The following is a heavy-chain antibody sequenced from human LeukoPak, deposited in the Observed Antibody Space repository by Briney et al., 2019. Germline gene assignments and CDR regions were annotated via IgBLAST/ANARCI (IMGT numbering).Heavy chain of an antibody. Sequence: SETLSLTCTVSGGSISSGGYYWSWIRQPPGKGLEWIGYIYHSGSTYYNPSLKSRVTISVDRSKNQFSLKLSSVTAADTAVYYCAVAIYDILTGPSSGIDYWGQGTLVTVSS. CDR1: GGSISSGGYY. J-gene: IGHJ4*02. CDR2: IYHSGST. CDR3: AVAIYDILTGPSSGIDY. D-gene: IGHD3-9*01. V-gene: IGHV4-30-2*01.